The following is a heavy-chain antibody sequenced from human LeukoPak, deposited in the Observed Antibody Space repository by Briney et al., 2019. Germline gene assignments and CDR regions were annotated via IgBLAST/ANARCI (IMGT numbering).Heavy chain of an antibody. J-gene: IGHJ4*02. D-gene: IGHD3-22*01. CDR2: ISGSGGST. CDR3: AKDGTMIVVADY. V-gene: IGHV3-23*01. Sequence: GGSLRLSCAASGFTFGSYGMSWGRQAPGKGLEWVSAISGSGGSTYYADSVKGRFTISTDNSKNTLYLQMNSLRAEDTAVYYCAKDGTMIVVADYWGQGTLVTVSS. CDR1: GFTFGSYG.